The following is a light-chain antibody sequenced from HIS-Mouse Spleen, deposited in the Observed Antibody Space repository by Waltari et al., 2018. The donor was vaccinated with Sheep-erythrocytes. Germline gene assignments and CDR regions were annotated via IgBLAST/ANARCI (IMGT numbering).Light chain of an antibody. CDR3: CSYAGSNWV. Sequence: QSALTQPRSVSVSPGQAVTISCTGTSSRVGGYNFVPWYQQHPGKAPKLMIYDVSKRPSWVPDRFSGSKSGNTASLTISGLQAEDEADYYCCSYAGSNWVFGGGTKLTVL. CDR2: DVS. CDR1: SSRVGGYNF. J-gene: IGLJ3*02. V-gene: IGLV2-11*01.